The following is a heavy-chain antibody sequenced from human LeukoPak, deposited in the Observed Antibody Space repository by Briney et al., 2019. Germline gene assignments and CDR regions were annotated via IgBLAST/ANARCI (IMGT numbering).Heavy chain of an antibody. V-gene: IGHV3-48*01. Sequence: GGSLRLSCAASGFTFSSSAMSWVRQAPGKGLEWVSYISSSSSTIYYADSVKGRFTISRDNSRSTLYLQMNSLRPEDTAIYYCAREGYYGSGSPPSLYFDYWGQGTLVTVSS. CDR3: AREGYYGSGSPPSLYFDY. CDR2: ISSSSSTI. J-gene: IGHJ4*02. D-gene: IGHD3-10*01. CDR1: GFTFSSSA.